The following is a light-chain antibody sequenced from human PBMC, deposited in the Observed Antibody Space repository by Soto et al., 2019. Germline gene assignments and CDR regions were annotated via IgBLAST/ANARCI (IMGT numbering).Light chain of an antibody. Sequence: EIVLTQYPATLSLSPGDGATLSCMASQSVSSYLAWYQQKRGQPPRLLIYDSSNRATGIPARFSGSGSGTDFSLIISSLEPEDFAVYYCQQRSNWPLTFGGGTK. V-gene: IGKV3-11*01. J-gene: IGKJ4*01. CDR3: QQRSNWPLT. CDR1: QSVSSY. CDR2: DSS.